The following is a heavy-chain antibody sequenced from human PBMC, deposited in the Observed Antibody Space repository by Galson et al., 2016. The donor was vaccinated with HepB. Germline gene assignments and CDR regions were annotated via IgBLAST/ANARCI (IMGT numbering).Heavy chain of an antibody. V-gene: IGHV3-7*03. D-gene: IGHD3-16*01. Sequence: SLRLSCAASGFTFRDYWMNWVRQAPGKGLEWVAIIKHDGEEKHYAASVTGRFTISRANADNSLYLQMHSLRVEDTAVYYCARDVPSDSWGAFDIWGQGTMVTFSS. CDR3: ARDVPSDSWGAFDI. CDR2: IKHDGEEK. J-gene: IGHJ3*02. CDR1: GFTFRDYW.